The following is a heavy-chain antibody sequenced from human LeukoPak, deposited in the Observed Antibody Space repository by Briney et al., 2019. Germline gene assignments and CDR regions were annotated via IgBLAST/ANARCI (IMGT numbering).Heavy chain of an antibody. D-gene: IGHD1-26*01. V-gene: IGHV1-3*01. J-gene: IGHJ6*02. CDR2: INAGNGNT. CDR1: GYTLTELS. Sequence: ASVKVSCKVSGYTLTELSMHWVLQAPGQRLEWMGWINAGNGNTKYSQKFQGRVTITRDTSASTAYMELSSMRSEDTAVYYCASAKWERERLDYYYGMDVWAQGTTVTVSS. CDR3: ASAKWERERLDYYYGMDV.